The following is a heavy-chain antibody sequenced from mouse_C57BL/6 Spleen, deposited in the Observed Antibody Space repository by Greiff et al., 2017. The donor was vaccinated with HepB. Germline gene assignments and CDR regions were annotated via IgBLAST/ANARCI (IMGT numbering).Heavy chain of an antibody. CDR2: ISDGGSYT. CDR1: GFTFSSYA. Sequence: DVKLQESGGGLVKPGGSLKLSCAASGFTFSSYAMSWVRQTPEKRLEWVATISDGGSYTYYPDNVKGRFTISRDNAKNNLYLQMSHLKSEDTAMYYCARGAMDYWGQGTSVTVAS. V-gene: IGHV5-4*03. J-gene: IGHJ4*01. CDR3: ARGAMDY.